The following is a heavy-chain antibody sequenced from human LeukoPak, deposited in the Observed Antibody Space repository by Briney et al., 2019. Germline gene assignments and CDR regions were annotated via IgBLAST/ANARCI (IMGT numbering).Heavy chain of an antibody. CDR1: GFTFSSYE. CDR2: ISSSGSTI. CDR3: ARDRGDSSSSAIDY. D-gene: IGHD6-6*01. J-gene: IGHJ4*02. Sequence: HTGGSLRLSCAASGFTFSSYEMNWVRQAPGKGLEWVSYISSSGSTIYYADSVKGRFTISRDNAKNSLYLQMNSLRAEDTAVYYCARDRGDSSSSAIDYWGQGTLVTVSS. V-gene: IGHV3-48*03.